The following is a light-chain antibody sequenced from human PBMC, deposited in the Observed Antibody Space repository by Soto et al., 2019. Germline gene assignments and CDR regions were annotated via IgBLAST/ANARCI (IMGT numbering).Light chain of an antibody. J-gene: IGLJ2*01. CDR3: TSYTSSSPPVV. V-gene: IGLV2-14*01. CDR2: EVS. CDR1: SSDVGGYNY. Sequence: QSALTQPASVSGSPGQSITISCTGTSSDVGGYNYVSWYQQHPGKAPKLMIYEVSNRPSGVSNRFSGSTSGNTASLTISGPQSEDEADYYSTSYTSSSPPVVFGGGTKLTAL.